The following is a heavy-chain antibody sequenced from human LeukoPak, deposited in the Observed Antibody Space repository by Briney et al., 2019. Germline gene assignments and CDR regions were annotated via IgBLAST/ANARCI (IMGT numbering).Heavy chain of an antibody. J-gene: IGHJ4*02. CDR3: ARDLGSYNRYYFDF. CDR2: IYYSGST. D-gene: IGHD1-14*01. V-gene: IGHV4-59*12. Sequence: SETLSLTCTVSGSSISSFYWSWIRQPPGKGLEWIGYIYYSGSTNYNPSLKSRVTMSVDTSKNQFSLKLIFVTAADTAVYYCARDLGSYNRYYFDFWGQGTLVTVSS. CDR1: GSSISSFY.